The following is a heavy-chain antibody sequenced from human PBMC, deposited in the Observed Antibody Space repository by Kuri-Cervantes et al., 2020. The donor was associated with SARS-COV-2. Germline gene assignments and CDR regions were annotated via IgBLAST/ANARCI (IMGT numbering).Heavy chain of an antibody. Sequence: SETLSLTCTVSGGSISSSSYYWGWIRQPPGKGLEWIGSIYYSGSTYYNPSLKSRVTISVDTSKNQFSLKLSSVTAADTAVYYCARRGGYCSSTSCYTRYWYFDLWGRGTLVTVSS. CDR2: IYYSGST. V-gene: IGHV4-39*01. CDR1: GGSISSSSYY. CDR3: ARRGGYCSSTSCYTRYWYFDL. D-gene: IGHD2-2*02. J-gene: IGHJ2*01.